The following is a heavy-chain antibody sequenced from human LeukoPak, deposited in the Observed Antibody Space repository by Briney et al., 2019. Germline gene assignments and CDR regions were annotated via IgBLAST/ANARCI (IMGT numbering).Heavy chain of an antibody. V-gene: IGHV3-7*01. D-gene: IGHD3-10*01. J-gene: IGHJ4*02. CDR1: GFTFSTFS. CDR2: INQGGSEK. Sequence: GGSLRLSCVASGFTFSTFSMSWVRQAPGKGLEWVANINQGGSEKYYVDSVKGRFTISRDNSKISLYLQMNSLRAEDTAIYYCAKTYYYSSGNFWGQGTLVTVPS. CDR3: AKTYYYSSGNF.